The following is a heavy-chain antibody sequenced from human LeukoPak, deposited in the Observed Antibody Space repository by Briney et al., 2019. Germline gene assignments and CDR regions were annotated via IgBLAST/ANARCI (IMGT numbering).Heavy chain of an antibody. CDR3: ARTYYYDSSGYWAFDY. V-gene: IGHV5-51*06. J-gene: IGHJ4*02. CDR2: IYPGDSDT. Sequence: GESLKISCKGSGYSFTSYWIGWVRQMPGKGLEGMGIIYPGDSDTRYSPSFQGQVTISADKSISTAYLKWSSLKASDTAMYYCARTYYYDSSGYWAFDYWGQGTLVTVSS. D-gene: IGHD3-22*01. CDR1: GYSFTSYW.